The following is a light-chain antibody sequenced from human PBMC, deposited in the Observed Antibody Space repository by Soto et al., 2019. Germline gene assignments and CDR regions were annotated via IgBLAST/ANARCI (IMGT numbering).Light chain of an antibody. Sequence: ELLLTQSPCTLSLSAGERATLSCGVCHSVSSSYLAWYQQKPGHAPSLLIYSASSRATGIPDMFSGSGSGTDFTLTISRPEPEDFAVYYCQQYNTWPTFGQGTRLENK. CDR2: SAS. J-gene: IGKJ5*01. V-gene: IGKV3-20*01. CDR3: QQYNTWPT. CDR1: HSVSSSY.